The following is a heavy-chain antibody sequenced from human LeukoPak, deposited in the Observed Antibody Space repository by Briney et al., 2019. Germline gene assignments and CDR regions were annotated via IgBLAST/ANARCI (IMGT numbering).Heavy chain of an antibody. CDR2: IYSSGTT. CDR1: CGSISRYY. Sequence: SETLSLTCTVSCGSISRYYWSWIRQPPGKGLEWVGYIYSSGTTKYNPSLKSRATISIDTSKSQLSLKLSSVTAADTAVYYCARVGGPYYYDSSGYYYFDYWGQGTLVTVSS. CDR3: ARVGGPYYYDSSGYYYFDY. V-gene: IGHV4-59*01. J-gene: IGHJ4*02. D-gene: IGHD3-22*01.